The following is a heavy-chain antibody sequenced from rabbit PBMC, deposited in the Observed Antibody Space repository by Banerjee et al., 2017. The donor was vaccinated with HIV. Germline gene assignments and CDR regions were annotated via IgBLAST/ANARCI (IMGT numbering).Heavy chain of an antibody. CDR2: IDTGSSGNT. J-gene: IGHJ4*01. CDR3: ARGAYYPGYKL. V-gene: IGHV1S40*01. Sequence: QSLEESGGDPVKPGASLTLTCTASGFSFSSSYCICWVRQAPGKGLEWIACIDTGSSGNTYYASWAKGRFTISKTSSTTVTLQMTSLTAADTATYFCARGAYYPGYKLWGPGTLVTVS. D-gene: IGHD7-1*01. CDR1: GFSFSSSYC.